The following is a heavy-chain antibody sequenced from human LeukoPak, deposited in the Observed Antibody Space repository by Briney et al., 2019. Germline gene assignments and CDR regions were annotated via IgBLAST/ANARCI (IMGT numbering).Heavy chain of an antibody. J-gene: IGHJ4*02. CDR2: IYHSGST. CDR3: ARNTYYYGSGSYYLDY. CDR1: GGSISSGGYS. Sequence: PSQTLSLTCAVSGGSISSGGYSRSWIRQPPGKGLEWIGYIYHSGSTYYNPSLKSRVTISVDRSKNQFSLKLSSVTAADTAVYYCARNTYYYGSGSYYLDYWGQGTLVTVSS. D-gene: IGHD3-10*01. V-gene: IGHV4-30-2*01.